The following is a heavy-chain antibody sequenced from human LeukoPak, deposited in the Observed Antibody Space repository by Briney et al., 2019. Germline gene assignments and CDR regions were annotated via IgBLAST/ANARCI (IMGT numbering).Heavy chain of an antibody. D-gene: IGHD7-27*01. J-gene: IGHJ2*01. CDR1: GFTFSSYW. CDR3: ARVVPNWGHEGNWYFDL. V-gene: IGHV3-7*01. CDR2: IKQDGSEK. Sequence: GGSLRLSCAASGFTFSSYWMSWVRQAPGKGLEWVANIKQDGSEKYYVDSVKGRFTISRDNAKNSLYLQMNSLRAEDTAVYYCARVVPNWGHEGNWYFDLWGRGTLVTVSS.